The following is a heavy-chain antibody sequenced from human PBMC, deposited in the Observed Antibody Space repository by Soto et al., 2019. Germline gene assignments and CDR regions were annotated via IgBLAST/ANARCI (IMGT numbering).Heavy chain of an antibody. Sequence: ESGGGVVQPGRSLRLSCAASGFIFISYGMHWVRQSPGKGLEWVALISYDGGKRYYAASVKGRFTISRVNSKNTLYLQMNSLRVEDTALYYCARSVAFWSGNEPNNWFDPWGQGTLVTVSS. V-gene: IGHV3-30*03. CDR1: GFIFISYG. CDR3: ARSVAFWSGNEPNNWFDP. CDR2: ISYDGGKR. D-gene: IGHD3-3*01. J-gene: IGHJ5*02.